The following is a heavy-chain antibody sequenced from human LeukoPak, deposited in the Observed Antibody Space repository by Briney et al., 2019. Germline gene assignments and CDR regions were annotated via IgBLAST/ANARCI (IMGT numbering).Heavy chain of an antibody. CDR2: ISSSSSTI. CDR1: GFTFSSYS. V-gene: IGHV3-48*02. CDR3: ARDRRVHDYGGTPY. D-gene: IGHD4-23*01. J-gene: IGHJ4*02. Sequence: PGGSLRLSCAASGFTFSSYSMNWVRQAPEKGLEWVSYISSSSSTIYYADSVKGRFTISRDNAKNSLYLQMNSLRDEDTAVYYCARDRRVHDYGGTPYWGQGTLVTVSS.